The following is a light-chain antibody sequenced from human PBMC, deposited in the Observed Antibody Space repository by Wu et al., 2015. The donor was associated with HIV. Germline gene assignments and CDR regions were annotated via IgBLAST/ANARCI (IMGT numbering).Light chain of an antibody. Sequence: EIVMTQSPATLSVSPGERATLSCRASQSISNNLAWYQQKPGQAPRLPFYGTSTRATGIPARFSGSGSGTEFTLTISSMQSEDFAIYYCQQYNNWPRTFGKGPRWK. CDR1: QSISNN. J-gene: IGKJ1*01. V-gene: IGKV3-15*01. CDR2: GTS. CDR3: QQYNNWPRT.